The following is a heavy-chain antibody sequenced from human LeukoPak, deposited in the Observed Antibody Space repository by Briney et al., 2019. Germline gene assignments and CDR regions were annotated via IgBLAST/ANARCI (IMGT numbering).Heavy chain of an antibody. CDR3: ARDPIYGSGSNRNYYYYGMDV. Sequence: SETLSLTCAVYGGSFSGYYWSWIRQPPGKGLEWIGEINHSGSTNYNPSLKSRVTISVDTSKNQFSLKLSSVTAADTAVYYCARDPIYGSGSNRNYYYYGMDVWGQGTTVTVSS. D-gene: IGHD3-10*01. CDR1: GGSFSGYY. J-gene: IGHJ6*02. CDR2: INHSGST. V-gene: IGHV4-34*01.